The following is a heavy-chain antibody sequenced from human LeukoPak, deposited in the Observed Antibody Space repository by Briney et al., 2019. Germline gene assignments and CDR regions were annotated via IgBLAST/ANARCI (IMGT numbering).Heavy chain of an antibody. Sequence: SVTVSCKASGGTFSSYAISWVRQAPGQGLEWMGGIIPIFGTANYAQKFQGRVAITADESTSTAYMELSSLRSEDTAVYYCARENGQLLIDYWGQGTLVTVSS. D-gene: IGHD5-18*01. V-gene: IGHV1-69*13. CDR1: GGTFSSYA. CDR2: IIPIFGTA. J-gene: IGHJ4*02. CDR3: ARENGQLLIDY.